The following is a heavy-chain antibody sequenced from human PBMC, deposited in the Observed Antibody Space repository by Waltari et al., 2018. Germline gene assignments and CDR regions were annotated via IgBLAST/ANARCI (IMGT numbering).Heavy chain of an antibody. CDR1: GFTFRNYD. D-gene: IGHD2-21*01. Sequence: EVQLLESGGALVQPGESLRLSCAASGFTFRNYDMTWVRQAPGKGLGWVSHISTGGGITYYADSVKGRFTISRDNSKNTLYLQMNGLRAEDTAVYYCAKPESYPMTLVINAYFDYWGQGTLVTVSS. CDR2: ISTGGGIT. V-gene: IGHV3-23*01. J-gene: IGHJ4*02. CDR3: AKPESYPMTLVINAYFDY.